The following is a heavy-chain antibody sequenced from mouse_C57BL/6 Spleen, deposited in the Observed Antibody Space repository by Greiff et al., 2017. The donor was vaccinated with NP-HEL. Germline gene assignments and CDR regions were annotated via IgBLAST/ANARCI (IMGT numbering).Heavy chain of an antibody. CDR3: ARRDY. V-gene: IGHV3-6*01. Sequence: EVKVEESGPGLVKPSQSLSLTCSVTGYSITSGYYWNWIRQFPGNKLEWMGYRSYDGSNNYNPSLKNRISITRDTSKNHCFLKLNSVTTEDTATYYCARRDYWGQGTTLPVSS. J-gene: IGHJ2*01. CDR2: RSYDGSN. CDR1: GYSITSGYY.